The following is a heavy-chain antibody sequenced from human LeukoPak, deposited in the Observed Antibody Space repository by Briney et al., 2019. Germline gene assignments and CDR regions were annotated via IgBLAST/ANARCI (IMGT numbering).Heavy chain of an antibody. V-gene: IGHV3-33*08. CDR1: GFTFSSYS. J-gene: IGHJ6*02. CDR2: IWYDGGNK. D-gene: IGHD6-13*01. Sequence: GGSLRLSCAASGFTFSSYSMNWVRKAPGKGLGWVAVIWYDGGNKYYAVSVKGRFTTSRDNSKNTLYLQMNSLRAEDTAVYYCARGRQYSSSWYYYYYGMDVWSQGTTVTVSS. CDR3: ARGRQYSSSWYYYYYGMDV.